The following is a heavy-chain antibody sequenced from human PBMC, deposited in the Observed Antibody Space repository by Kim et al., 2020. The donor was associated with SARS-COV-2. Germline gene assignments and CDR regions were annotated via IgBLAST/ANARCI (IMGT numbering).Heavy chain of an antibody. V-gene: IGHV3-48*03. CDR1: GFTFSSYE. CDR2: ISSSGTNI. CDR3: VRKGLYLRDSSSWFRYYYYMDV. Sequence: GGSLRLSCAASGFTFSSYEMNWVRQAPGKGLEWVSYISSSGTNIYYADSVKGRFTISRDNAKNSLYLQMNSLRAEDTAVYYCVRKGLYLRDSSSWFRYYYYMDVWGKGTTVTVSS. J-gene: IGHJ6*03. D-gene: IGHD6-13*01.